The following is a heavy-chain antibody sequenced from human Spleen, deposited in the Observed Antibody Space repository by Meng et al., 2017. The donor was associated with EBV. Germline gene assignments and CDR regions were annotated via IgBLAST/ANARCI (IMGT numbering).Heavy chain of an antibody. D-gene: IGHD2-2*01. J-gene: IGHJ4*02. CDR3: ARDTKD. CDR1: GFTVSNNY. V-gene: IGHV3-53*01. Sequence: VYSGGILTLPGGSLGLSCAASGFTVSNNYMTWVRQPPGKGLEWVSIIYWSGDTRYADSVKGRFTISRDNSKNTLYLQMSSLRVDDTAVYYCARDTKDWGQGTLVTVSS. CDR2: IYWSGDT.